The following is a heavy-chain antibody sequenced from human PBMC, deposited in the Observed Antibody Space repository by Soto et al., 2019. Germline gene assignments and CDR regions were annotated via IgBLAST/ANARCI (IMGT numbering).Heavy chain of an antibody. CDR1: GFSIKSGYY. J-gene: IGHJ5*02. D-gene: IGHD3-22*01. CDR2: IFHSGTT. V-gene: IGHV4-38-2*01. CDR3: ATPPFSYESSGRMAP. Sequence: PSETLSLTCAVSGFSIKSGYYWGWIRQPPGKGLEWIGSIFHSGTTYYNPSLKSRVIISVDTSTNQFSLDLTSVTVADTAVYYCATPPFSYESSGRMAPWGQGSLVTVSS.